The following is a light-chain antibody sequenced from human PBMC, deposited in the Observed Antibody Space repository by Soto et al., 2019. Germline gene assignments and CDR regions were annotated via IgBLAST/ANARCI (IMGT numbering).Light chain of an antibody. J-gene: IGLJ3*02. CDR2: EVS. Sequence: QSALTQPASVSGSPGQSITISCTGTSSDVGGYNYVSWYQQHPGKAPKLMIYEVSNRPSGVSNRFPGSKSGNTASLTISGLQTEDEADYYCSSFTSINTWVFGGGTKVTVL. CDR1: SSDVGGYNY. V-gene: IGLV2-14*01. CDR3: SSFTSINTWV.